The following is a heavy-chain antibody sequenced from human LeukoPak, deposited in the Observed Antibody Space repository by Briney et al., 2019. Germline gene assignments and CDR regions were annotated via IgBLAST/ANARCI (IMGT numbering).Heavy chain of an antibody. CDR2: IYYSGST. CDR3: ARDSTWYSSSWYNWFDP. J-gene: IGHJ5*02. CDR1: GGSISSSSYY. Sequence: PSETLSLTCTVSGGSISSSSYYWGWIRQPPGKGLEWIGGIYYSGSTYYNPSLKSRVTMSVDTSKNQFSLKLSSVTAADTAVYYCARDSTWYSSSWYNWFDPWGQGTLVTVSS. D-gene: IGHD6-13*01. V-gene: IGHV4-39*07.